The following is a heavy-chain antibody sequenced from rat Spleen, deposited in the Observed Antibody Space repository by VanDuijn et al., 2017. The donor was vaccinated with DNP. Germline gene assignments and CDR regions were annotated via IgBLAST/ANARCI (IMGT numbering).Heavy chain of an antibody. CDR3: ARWYSSGFCFDY. CDR1: GFTFSSFP. CDR2: ISTSGGNT. J-gene: IGHJ2*01. D-gene: IGHD4-3*01. V-gene: IGHV5-46*01. Sequence: EVQLVESGGGLVQPGRSMKLSCAASGFTFSSFPMAWVRQAPTKGLEWVASISTSGGNTYYRDSVKGRFTISRDNAQNTLYLQMNSLRSEDTATYYCARWYSSGFCFDYWGQGVMVTVSS.